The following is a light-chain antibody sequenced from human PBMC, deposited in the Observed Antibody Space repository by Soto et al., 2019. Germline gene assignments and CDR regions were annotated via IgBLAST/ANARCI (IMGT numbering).Light chain of an antibody. CDR2: EVS. V-gene: IGLV2-14*01. Sequence: QSVLTQPASVSGSPGQSITISCTGTSSDVGGYNYVSWYQQHPGKAPKLMIYEVSSRPSGVSNRFSGSKSGNTASLTISGLQAEDEADYYCSSYTSSSTFYVCGTGTKVTV. CDR1: SSDVGGYNY. CDR3: SSYTSSSTFYV. J-gene: IGLJ1*01.